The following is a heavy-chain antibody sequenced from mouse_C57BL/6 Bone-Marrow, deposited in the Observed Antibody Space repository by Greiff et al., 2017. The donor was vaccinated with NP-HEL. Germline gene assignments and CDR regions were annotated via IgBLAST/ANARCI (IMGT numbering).Heavy chain of an antibody. CDR2: IDPSDSYT. J-gene: IGHJ4*01. CDR3: ARDAYYSNSYYDAMGY. D-gene: IGHD2-5*01. Sequence: QVQLQQPGAELVMPGASVKLSCKASGYTFTSYWMHWVKQRPGQGLEWIGEIDPSDSYTNYNEKFKGKSTLTVDKSSSTAYMQLSSLTSEDSAVYYCARDAYYSNSYYDAMGYWCQGTSVTVSS. CDR1: GYTFTSYW. V-gene: IGHV1-69*01.